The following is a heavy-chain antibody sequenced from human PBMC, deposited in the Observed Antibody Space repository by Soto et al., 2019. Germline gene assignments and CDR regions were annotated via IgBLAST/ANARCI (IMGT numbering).Heavy chain of an antibody. D-gene: IGHD6-19*01. Sequence: VGSLRLSCAASGLTFSTYAIGWVRQAPGKGLEWVSVMSNTGGNRYYADSVKGRFTISRDNSKNTLFLQMSSLRAEDTAVYYCAKDGARTSGWYYFGCWGQGSLGTVSS. CDR3: AKDGARTSGWYYFGC. CDR1: GLTFSTYA. V-gene: IGHV3-23*01. J-gene: IGHJ4*02. CDR2: MSNTGGNR.